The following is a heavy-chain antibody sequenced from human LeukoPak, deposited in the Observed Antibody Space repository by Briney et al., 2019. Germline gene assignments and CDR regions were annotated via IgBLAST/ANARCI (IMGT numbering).Heavy chain of an antibody. V-gene: IGHV3-30-3*01. CDR2: ISYDGSNK. CDR3: ARDLDCSGGSCYSDYYYGMDV. Sequence: PGGSLRLSCAASGFTFSSYAMHWVRQAPGKGLEWVAVISYDGSNKYYADSVKGRFTISRDNYKNTLYLQMNSLRAEDTAVYYCARDLDCSGGSCYSDYYYGMDVWGQGTTVTVSS. D-gene: IGHD2-15*01. J-gene: IGHJ6*02. CDR1: GFTFSSYA.